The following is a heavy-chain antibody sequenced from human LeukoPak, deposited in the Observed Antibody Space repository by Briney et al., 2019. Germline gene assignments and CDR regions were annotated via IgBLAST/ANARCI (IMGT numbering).Heavy chain of an antibody. D-gene: IGHD7-27*01. Sequence: GRSLRLSCAASGFTFSNYGIHWVRQAPGKGLEWVSTIWYDGGNKYYTDSVKGRFTIPRDNSKNTLYLQMDSLRAEDTAVYYCARDGTGDSFDYWGQGTLVTVSS. CDR1: GFTFSNYG. J-gene: IGHJ4*02. V-gene: IGHV3-33*01. CDR3: ARDGTGDSFDY. CDR2: IWYDGGNK.